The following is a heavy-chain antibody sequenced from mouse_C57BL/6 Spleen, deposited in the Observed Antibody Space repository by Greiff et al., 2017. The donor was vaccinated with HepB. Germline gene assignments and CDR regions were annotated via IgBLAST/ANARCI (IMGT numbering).Heavy chain of an antibody. CDR3: ARVPPYYYGSSYYFDY. J-gene: IGHJ2*01. D-gene: IGHD1-1*01. CDR1: GYSITSGYY. Sequence: DVQLQESGPGLVKPSQSLSLTCSVTGYSITSGYYWNWIRQFPGNKLEWMGYISYDGSNNYNPSLKNRISITRDTSKNQFFLKLNSVTTENTATYYCARVPPYYYGSSYYFDYWGQGTTLTVSS. CDR2: ISYDGSN. V-gene: IGHV3-6*01.